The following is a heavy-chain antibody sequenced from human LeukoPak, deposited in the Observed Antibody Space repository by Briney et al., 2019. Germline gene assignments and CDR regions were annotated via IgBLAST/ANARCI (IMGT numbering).Heavy chain of an antibody. Sequence: GGSLRLSCVASGFTFDDSDLSWVRQVPGKGLEWVCGLNWNGDKTGYADSVKGRFIISRGNAKNSLYLQMNSLRAEDTALYYCTRDAFGGVIAPYFHDWGQGTRVTVSS. CDR1: GFTFDDSD. V-gene: IGHV3-20*04. CDR3: TRDAFGGVIAPYFHD. J-gene: IGHJ4*02. D-gene: IGHD3-16*02. CDR2: LNWNGDKT.